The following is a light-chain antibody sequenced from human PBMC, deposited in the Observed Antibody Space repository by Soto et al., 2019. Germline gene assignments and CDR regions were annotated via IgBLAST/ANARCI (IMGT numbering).Light chain of an antibody. CDR2: GAS. J-gene: IGKJ1*01. CDR3: QQYGGSTRT. CDR1: QTVRNNY. Sequence: VVTQSPGTLQLSPGARAALSCRASQTVRNNYLAWYQQKPGQAPRLLISGASTRATGVPDRITGSGSGTDFTLSISRLEPEDFAVYYCQQYGGSTRTFGQGTKVDIK. V-gene: IGKV3-20*01.